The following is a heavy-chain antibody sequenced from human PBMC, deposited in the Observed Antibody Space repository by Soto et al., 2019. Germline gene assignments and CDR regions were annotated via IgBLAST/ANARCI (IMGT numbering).Heavy chain of an antibody. CDR2: ISDYNGNT. Sequence: QVQLVQSGAEVKKPGASVKVSCKASGYTFTNYGITWVRQAPGQGLEWMGWISDYNGNTYYGKKFQGRVTMTTDTSTRTVYMELKSLRSDDTAVYYCAREGYYSGSGSYSPPRYYGMDVWGQGTTVTVSS. J-gene: IGHJ6*02. CDR3: AREGYYSGSGSYSPPRYYGMDV. V-gene: IGHV1-18*01. CDR1: GYTFTNYG. D-gene: IGHD3-10*01.